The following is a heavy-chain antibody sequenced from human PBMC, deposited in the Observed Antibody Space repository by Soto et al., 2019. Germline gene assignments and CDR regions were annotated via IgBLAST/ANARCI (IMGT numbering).Heavy chain of an antibody. Sequence: PGGSLRPSCAASGFTFSSYGMHWVRQAPGKGLEWVAVISYDGSNKYYADSVKGRFTISRDNSKNTLYLQMNSLRAEDTAVYYCAKDMGYYDSSGYLDYWGQGTLVTVS. CDR2: ISYDGSNK. V-gene: IGHV3-30*18. J-gene: IGHJ4*02. CDR3: AKDMGYYDSSGYLDY. CDR1: GFTFSSYG. D-gene: IGHD3-22*01.